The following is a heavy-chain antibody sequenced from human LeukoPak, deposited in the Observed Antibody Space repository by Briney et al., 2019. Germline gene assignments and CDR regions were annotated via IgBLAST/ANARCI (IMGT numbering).Heavy chain of an antibody. D-gene: IGHD6-25*01. CDR2: INPNSLIP. Sequence: ASVKVSCKASGYTLSDYDINWVRQATGQGLEYMGWINPNSLIPGYAQKFQGRVTLTMDTSINTAYMELSGLTSDDTAVYYCARVKRLPEVWFDPWGQGTLVTVSS. CDR1: GYTLSDYD. CDR3: ARVKRLPEVWFDP. J-gene: IGHJ5*02. V-gene: IGHV1-8*01.